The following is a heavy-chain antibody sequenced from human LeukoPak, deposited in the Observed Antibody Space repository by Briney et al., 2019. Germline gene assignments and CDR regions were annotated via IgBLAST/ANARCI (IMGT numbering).Heavy chain of an antibody. Sequence: ASVKVSCKASGGTFSSYAISWVRQAPGQGLEWMGGIIPIFSTANYAQKFQGRVTITADESTSTAYMELSSLRPEDTAVYYCARGRIPEGAFDIWGQGTMVTVSS. CDR2: IIPIFSTA. J-gene: IGHJ3*02. CDR1: GGTFSSYA. CDR3: ARGRIPEGAFDI. V-gene: IGHV1-69*13.